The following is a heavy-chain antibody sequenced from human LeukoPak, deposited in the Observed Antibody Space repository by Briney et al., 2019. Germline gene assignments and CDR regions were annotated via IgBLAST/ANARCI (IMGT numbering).Heavy chain of an antibody. Sequence: SQTLSLTCAISGDSVSSDSAAWNWIRQSPSRGLEWLGRTYYRSKWYNDYAVSVKSRITINPDTSKNQFSLQLNSVTPEDTAVYYCAREVIVKVTMVRGVITRVGWFDPWGQGTLVTVSS. J-gene: IGHJ5*02. CDR2: TYYRSKWYN. CDR1: GDSVSSDSAA. V-gene: IGHV6-1*01. CDR3: AREVIVKVTMVRGVITRVGWFDP. D-gene: IGHD3-10*01.